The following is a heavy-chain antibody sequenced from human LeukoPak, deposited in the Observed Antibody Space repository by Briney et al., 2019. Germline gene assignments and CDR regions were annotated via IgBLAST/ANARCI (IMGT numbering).Heavy chain of an antibody. CDR1: GGTFSSYA. CDR2: IIPILGIA. J-gene: IGHJ4*02. V-gene: IGHV1-69*04. D-gene: IGHD2-2*01. CDR3: ARTSYCSSTSCYRGY. Sequence: SVKVSCKASGGTFSSYAISWVRQAPGQGLEWMGRIIPILGIANYAQKFLGRVTITADKSTSTAYMELSSLRSEDTAVYYCARTSYCSSTSCYRGYWGQGTLVTVSS.